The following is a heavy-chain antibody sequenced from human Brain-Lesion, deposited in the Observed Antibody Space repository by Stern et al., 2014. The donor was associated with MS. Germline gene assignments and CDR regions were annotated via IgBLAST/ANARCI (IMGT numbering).Heavy chain of an antibody. CDR1: GGTFGTYP. V-gene: IGHV1-69*06. Sequence: VHLVESGPEVKKPGSSGQVSCKASGGTFGTYPITWLRQAPGQGLEWMGRIIPIFGSPNYAQKFQGRVTITADRSTTTVYMKLSSLKSDDAAVYYCAKDGPALVTNWFDPWGRGTLVTVSS. J-gene: IGHJ5*02. D-gene: IGHD5-18*01. CDR2: IIPIFGSP. CDR3: AKDGPALVTNWFDP.